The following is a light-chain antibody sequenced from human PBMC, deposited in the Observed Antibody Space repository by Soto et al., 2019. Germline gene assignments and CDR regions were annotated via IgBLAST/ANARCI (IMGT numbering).Light chain of an antibody. Sequence: SVGDRVSITCRASQRIGSWLAWYQQKPGKVPKLLIYDASTLISGVPSRFSGTGSGTEFTLSIASLQPDDFATYYCLHYYTYPLTFGQGTKVDIK. V-gene: IGKV1-5*01. CDR2: DAS. CDR1: QRIGSW. CDR3: LHYYTYPLT. J-gene: IGKJ1*01.